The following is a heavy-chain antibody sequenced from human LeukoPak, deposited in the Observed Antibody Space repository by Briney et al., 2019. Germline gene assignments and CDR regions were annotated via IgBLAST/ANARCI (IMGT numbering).Heavy chain of an antibody. D-gene: IGHD2-2*01. V-gene: IGHV1-2*02. CDR3: ARDLGYCSSTSCPPAP. CDR2: INPNSGGT. Sequence: GASVKVSCKASGYTFTGYYMHWVRQAPGQGLEWMGWINPNSGGTNYAQKFQGRVTMTRDTSISTAYMELSRLRSDDTAVYYCARDLGYCSSTSCPPAPWGQGTLVTVSS. J-gene: IGHJ5*02. CDR1: GYTFTGYY.